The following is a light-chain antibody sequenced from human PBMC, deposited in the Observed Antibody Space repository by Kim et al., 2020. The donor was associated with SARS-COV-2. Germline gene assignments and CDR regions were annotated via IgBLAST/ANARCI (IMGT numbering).Light chain of an antibody. CDR3: QAWDSSTYV. Sequence: PGQTASITCSGDKLGEKYACWYQQKPGQSPVLVIYQESKRPSGNPERFSGSNSGNTATLTISGTQAMDEADYYCQAWDSSTYVFGTGTKVIVL. J-gene: IGLJ1*01. CDR1: KLGEKY. V-gene: IGLV3-1*01. CDR2: QES.